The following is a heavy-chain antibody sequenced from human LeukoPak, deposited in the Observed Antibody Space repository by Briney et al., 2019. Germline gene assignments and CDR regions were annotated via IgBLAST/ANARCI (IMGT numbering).Heavy chain of an antibody. CDR3: AKGPLWFGELLDSQYAFDI. CDR2: IRYDGSNK. J-gene: IGHJ3*02. V-gene: IGHV3-30*02. Sequence: GGSLRLSCAASGFTFSSYGMHWVRQAPGKGLEWVAFIRYDGSNKYYADSVKGRFTISRDNSKNTLYLQMNSLRAEDTAVYYCAKGPLWFGELLDSQYAFDIWGQGTMVTVSS. D-gene: IGHD3-10*01. CDR1: GFTFSSYG.